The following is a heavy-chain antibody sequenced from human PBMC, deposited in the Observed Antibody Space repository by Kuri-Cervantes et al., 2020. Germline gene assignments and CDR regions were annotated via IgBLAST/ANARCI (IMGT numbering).Heavy chain of an antibody. V-gene: IGHV4-34*03. Sequence: SETLSLTCAVYGGSFSDYYWSWIRQPPGKGLEWIGEINHSGGTNYNPSLKSRVTISVDTSKNQFTLKLRSVTAADTAVYYCALCGGYCGTFDYWGQGNLVTVSS. CDR3: ALCGGYCGTFDY. CDR1: GGSFSDYY. D-gene: IGHD2-21*02. J-gene: IGHJ4*02. CDR2: INHSGGT.